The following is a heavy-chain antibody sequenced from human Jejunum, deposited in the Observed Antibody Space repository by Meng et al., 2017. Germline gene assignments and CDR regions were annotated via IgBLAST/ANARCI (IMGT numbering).Heavy chain of an antibody. CDR3: ARGELLWDY. Sequence: QPQGPGPGLGNPPKTPPRTCTVPGDSISSGEYFCSWIRQPPGKGLEWIGYMDYRGSTFYNPSLKSRVTISVDTSKNQFSLKLSSVTAADTAVYFCARGELLWDYWGQGTLVTVSS. J-gene: IGHJ4*02. D-gene: IGHD2-2*01. CDR2: MDYRGST. V-gene: IGHV4-30-4*01. CDR1: GDSISSGEYF.